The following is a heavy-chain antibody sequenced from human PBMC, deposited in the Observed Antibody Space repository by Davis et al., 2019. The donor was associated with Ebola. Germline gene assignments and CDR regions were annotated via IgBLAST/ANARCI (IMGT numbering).Heavy chain of an antibody. J-gene: IGHJ5*02. CDR3: ARESDIVVVVAARSYNWFDP. V-gene: IGHV7-4-1*02. Sequence: ASVKVSCKASAGTFSSSAFSWVRQAPGQGLEWLGWINTNTGNPTYAQGFTGRFVFSLDTSVSTAYLQISSLKAEDTAVYYCARESDIVVVVAARSYNWFDPWGQGTLVTVSS. D-gene: IGHD2-15*01. CDR1: AGTFSSSA. CDR2: INTNTGNP.